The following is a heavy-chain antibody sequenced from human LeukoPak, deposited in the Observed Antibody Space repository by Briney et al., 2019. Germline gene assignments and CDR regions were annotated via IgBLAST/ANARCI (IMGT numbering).Heavy chain of an antibody. CDR3: AILPLTVVTPLDV. J-gene: IGHJ6*02. D-gene: IGHD4-23*01. V-gene: IGHV1-24*01. Sequence: ASVKVSCKVSGHSLAELAMHWVRQAPGKGLEWVGGFDPEEGETFYAQEVLGRVSMTEDTSTDTAYMELSSLTSEDMAVYYCAILPLTVVTPLDVWGQGTTVTVSS. CDR2: FDPEEGET. CDR1: GHSLAELA.